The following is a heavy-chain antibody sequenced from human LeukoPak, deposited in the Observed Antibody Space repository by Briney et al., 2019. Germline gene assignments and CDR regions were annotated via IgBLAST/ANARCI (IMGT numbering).Heavy chain of an antibody. CDR3: AKDPYSGSSGLFDC. Sequence: GGSLRLSCAASGFTFSDYYMSWIRQAPGKGLEWVSAISGSGGSTYYADSVKGRFTISRDNSKNTLYLQMNSLRAEDTAVHYCAKDPYSGSSGLFDCWGQGTLVTVSS. V-gene: IGHV3-23*01. J-gene: IGHJ4*02. CDR2: ISGSGGST. CDR1: GFTFSDYY. D-gene: IGHD1-26*01.